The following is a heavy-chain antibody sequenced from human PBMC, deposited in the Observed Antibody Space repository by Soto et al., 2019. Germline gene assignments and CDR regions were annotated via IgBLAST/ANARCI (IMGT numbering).Heavy chain of an antibody. CDR3: VKDCFGILRLTAPDY. V-gene: IGHV3-23*01. J-gene: IGHJ4*02. CDR2: ISNSGTTT. Sequence: EVQLLESGGGLVQPGGSLRLSCAASGFSVSSYGMNWVRQAPGKGLECVSGISNSGTTTYYADSVKGRFTISRDNSKNTQYLLMNSLRAEDTAVYYCVKDCFGILRLTAPDYWGQGTLVTVSS. CDR1: GFSVSSYG. D-gene: IGHD2-21*01.